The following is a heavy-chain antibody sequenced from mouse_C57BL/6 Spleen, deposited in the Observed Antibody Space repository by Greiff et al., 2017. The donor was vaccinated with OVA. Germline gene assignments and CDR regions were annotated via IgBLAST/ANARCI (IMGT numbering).Heavy chain of an antibody. D-gene: IGHD2-4*01. CDR3: ARADYDG. Sequence: EVQLQESGPGLVKPSQSLSLTCSVTGYSITSGYYWNWIRQFPGNKLEWMGYISYDGSNNYNPSLKNRISITRDTSKNQFFLKLNSVTTEDTATYYCARADYDGWGQGTLVTVSA. J-gene: IGHJ3*02. V-gene: IGHV3-6*01. CDR1: GYSITSGYY. CDR2: ISYDGSN.